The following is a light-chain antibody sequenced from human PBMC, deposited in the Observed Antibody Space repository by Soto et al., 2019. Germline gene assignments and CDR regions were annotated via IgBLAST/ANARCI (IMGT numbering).Light chain of an antibody. CDR1: QGISNY. J-gene: IGKJ3*01. CDR2: AAS. Sequence: DIQMTQSPSSLSASVGDRVTITCRASQGISNYLAWYQQKPGKVPKLLIYAASTLQSGVPSRFSGSGSGTDFNLTISSLQPEDVATYYCQKYNSALPTFVPRTKVQIK. CDR3: QKYNSALPT. V-gene: IGKV1-27*01.